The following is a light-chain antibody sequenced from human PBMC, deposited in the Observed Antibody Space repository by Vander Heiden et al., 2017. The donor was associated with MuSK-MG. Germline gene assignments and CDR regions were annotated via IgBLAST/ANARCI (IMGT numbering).Light chain of an antibody. V-gene: IGKV1-12*01. CDR1: QGISSW. J-gene: IGKJ1*01. Sequence: DIQMTHPPSTLSSSAGSTAPITCRASQGISSWLAWYQQKPGKAPKLLIYAASSLQSGVPSRFSGSGSGTDFTLTISSLQPEDFATYYCQQANSFPLTFGQGTKVEIK. CDR2: AAS. CDR3: QQANSFPLT.